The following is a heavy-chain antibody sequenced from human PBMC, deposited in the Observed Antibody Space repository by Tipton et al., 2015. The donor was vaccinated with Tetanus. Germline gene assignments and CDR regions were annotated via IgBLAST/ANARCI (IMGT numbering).Heavy chain of an antibody. CDR1: GYIFNNYW. Sequence: VQLVQSGGEVKKPGESLKISCKGSGYIFNNYWIGWVRQKLGKGLEWRGIIYPGDSDTRYSPSFQGQVTISVDKSINTAYLQWSSLKASDTSMFYCARAHCTDGVCNFDFWGQGALVTVAS. D-gene: IGHD2-8*01. J-gene: IGHJ4*02. CDR3: ARAHCTDGVCNFDF. V-gene: IGHV5-51*01. CDR2: IYPGDSDT.